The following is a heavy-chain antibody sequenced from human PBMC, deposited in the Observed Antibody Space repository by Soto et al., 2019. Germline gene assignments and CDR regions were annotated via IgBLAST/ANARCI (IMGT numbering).Heavy chain of an antibody. D-gene: IGHD7-27*01. CDR3: ARQGPHGANWVRYFDS. Sequence: SETLSLTCTVSGGSISSSSYHWGWIRQPPGKGLEWIGSIYYSGSTYYNPSLKSRVTISVDTSKNQFSLKLSSVTAADTAVYYCARQGPHGANWVRYFDSWGQGTLVT. CDR1: GGSISSSSYH. V-gene: IGHV4-39*01. CDR2: IYYSGST. J-gene: IGHJ4*02.